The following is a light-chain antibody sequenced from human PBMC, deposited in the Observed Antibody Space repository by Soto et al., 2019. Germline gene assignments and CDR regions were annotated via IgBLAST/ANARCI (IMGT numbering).Light chain of an antibody. V-gene: IGKV1-5*01. CDR2: DAS. CDR3: QQYTPLT. CDR1: QSISSW. Sequence: DIQMTQSHSTLSASVGDRVTITCRASQSISSWLAWYQQKPGKAPKLLIYDASSLESGVPSRFSGSGSGTEFTLTISSLQPDDFATYYCQQYTPLTFGGGTKVDIK. J-gene: IGKJ4*01.